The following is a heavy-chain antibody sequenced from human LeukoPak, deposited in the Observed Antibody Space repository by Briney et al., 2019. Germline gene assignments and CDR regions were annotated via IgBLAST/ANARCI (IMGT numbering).Heavy chain of an antibody. CDR1: GGSISSYY. J-gene: IGHJ5*02. CDR3: ARDIVDYGLLGWFDP. CDR2: IYASGST. V-gene: IGHV4-4*07. D-gene: IGHD3-16*01. Sequence: SETLSLTCTVSGGSISSYYWSWIRQPAGKGLEWIGRIYASGSTNYSPSLKSRVTMSVDTSENQFSLKLSSVTAADTAVYYCARDIVDYGLLGWFDPWGQGTLVTVSS.